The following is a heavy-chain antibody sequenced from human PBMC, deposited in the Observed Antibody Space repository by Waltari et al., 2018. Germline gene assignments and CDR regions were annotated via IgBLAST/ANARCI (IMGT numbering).Heavy chain of an antibody. Sequence: QLQLQESGPGLVKPSETLSLTCTVSGCSISSSSYYWGWIRQPPGKGLEWIGSIYYSGSTYYNPSLKSRVTISVDTSKNQFSLKLSSVTAADTAVYYCARFWSGYYTRGTFDPWGQGTLVTVSS. J-gene: IGHJ5*02. D-gene: IGHD3-3*01. CDR2: IYYSGST. V-gene: IGHV4-39*01. CDR1: GCSISSSSYY. CDR3: ARFWSGYYTRGTFDP.